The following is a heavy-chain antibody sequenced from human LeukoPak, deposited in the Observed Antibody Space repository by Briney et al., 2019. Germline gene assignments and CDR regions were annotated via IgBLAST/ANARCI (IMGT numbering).Heavy chain of an antibody. D-gene: IGHD3-22*01. CDR3: ARRRYYDGSGYLE. CDR1: GDSISSSDSY. J-gene: IGHJ1*01. CDR2: LYYTGRT. Sequence: KPSETLSLTCSVSGDSISSSDSYWDWLRQPPGMGLEWIGTLYYTGRTYYSTSLKSRVTMSVDTSNNQFSLNLRSVTAADTAVYYCARRRYYDGSGYLEWGQGTLLSVSS. V-gene: IGHV4-39*01.